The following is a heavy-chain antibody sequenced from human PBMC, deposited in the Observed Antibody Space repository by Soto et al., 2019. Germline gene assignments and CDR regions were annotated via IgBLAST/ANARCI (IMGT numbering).Heavy chain of an antibody. D-gene: IGHD3-10*02. CDR1: DGSIGSDY. CDR2: IDYIGNT. V-gene: IGHV4-59*01. Sequence: PSETLSLTCTVSDGSIGSDYWTWIRQPPGKGLEWLGNIDYIGNTNYNPSLKSRVTMSIDTSKNRFSLKLASVTTADTAVYYCARMFVNYVTPNWSDPRGTGPLRTVSS. J-gene: IGHJ5*02. CDR3: ARMFVNYVTPNWSDP.